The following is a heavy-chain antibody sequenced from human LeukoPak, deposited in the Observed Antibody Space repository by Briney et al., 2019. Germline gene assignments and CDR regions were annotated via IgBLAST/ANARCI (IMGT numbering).Heavy chain of an antibody. J-gene: IGHJ5*02. D-gene: IGHD6-13*01. CDR2: IKQDGSEK. Sequence: GGSLRLSCAASGFTFSSYWMSWVHQAPGKGLEWVANIKQDGSEKYYVDSVKGRFTISRDNAKNSLYLQMNSLRAEDTAVYYCASRAAAAGFWFDPWGQGTLVTVSS. CDR1: GFTFSSYW. CDR3: ASRAAAAGFWFDP. V-gene: IGHV3-7*01.